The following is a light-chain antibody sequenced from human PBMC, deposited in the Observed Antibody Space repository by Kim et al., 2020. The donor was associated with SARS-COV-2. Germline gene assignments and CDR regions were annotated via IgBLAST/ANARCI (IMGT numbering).Light chain of an antibody. CDR1: NIGSKS. CDR2: YVS. J-gene: IGLJ3*02. Sequence: APGKTDRLTCGGNNIGSKSVHWDQQKPGQAPVLVIYYVSDRPAGIPERFSGSNSGNTATLTISRVEAGDEADYYCQVWDSSSDHRVFGGGTQLTVL. CDR3: QVWDSSSDHRV. V-gene: IGLV3-21*04.